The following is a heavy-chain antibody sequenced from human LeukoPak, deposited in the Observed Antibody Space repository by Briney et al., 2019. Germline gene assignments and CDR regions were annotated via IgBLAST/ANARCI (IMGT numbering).Heavy chain of an antibody. V-gene: IGHV4-30-4*01. Sequence: SETLSLACTVSGGSISSYYWSWIRQPPGKGLEWIGYIYYSGSTYYNPSLKSRVTISVDTSKNQFSLKLSSVTAADTAVYYCARSGDIVVVPAAINSDWNWFDPWGQGTLVTVSS. J-gene: IGHJ5*02. CDR1: GGSISSYY. CDR2: IYYSGST. CDR3: ARSGDIVVVPAAINSDWNWFDP. D-gene: IGHD2-2*01.